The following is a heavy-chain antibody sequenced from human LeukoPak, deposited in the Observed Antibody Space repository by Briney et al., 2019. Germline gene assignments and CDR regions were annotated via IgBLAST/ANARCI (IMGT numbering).Heavy chain of an antibody. D-gene: IGHD2-2*02. Sequence: SVKVSCKASGGTFSSYAISWVRQAPGQGLEWMGGIIPIFGTANYAQKFQGRVTITADESTSTAYMELSSLRSEDTAAYYCATPRYTRPYYYYYMDVWGKGTTVTVSS. CDR2: IIPIFGTA. J-gene: IGHJ6*03. CDR3: ATPRYTRPYYYYYMDV. CDR1: GGTFSSYA. V-gene: IGHV1-69*01.